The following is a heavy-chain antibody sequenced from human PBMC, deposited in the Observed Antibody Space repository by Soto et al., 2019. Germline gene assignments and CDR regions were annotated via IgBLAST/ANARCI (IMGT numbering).Heavy chain of an antibody. Sequence: QVQLVESGGGVVQPGTSLRVSCVGSGFTFRSYVIHWVRQAPGKGLEWVALTSYDGRDKYYADSVRGRFNISRDNSRNTVDLKMDSLKLEDTALYYCARWGTTGGLDVWGQGTLVSVSS. D-gene: IGHD3-16*01. J-gene: IGHJ1*01. CDR3: ARWGTTGGLDV. V-gene: IGHV3-30*19. CDR1: GFTFRSYV. CDR2: TSYDGRDK.